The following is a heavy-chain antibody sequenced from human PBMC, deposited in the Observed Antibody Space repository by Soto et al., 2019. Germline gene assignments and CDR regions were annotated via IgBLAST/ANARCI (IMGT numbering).Heavy chain of an antibody. V-gene: IGHV4-30-4*01. CDR2: IYYSGST. J-gene: IGHJ6*02. CDR1: GGSISSGDYY. CDR3: ARDKVVAARGMDV. D-gene: IGHD2-15*01. Sequence: PSETLSLTCTVSGGSISSGDYYWSWIRQPPGKGLEWIGYIYYSGSTYYNPSLKSRVTISVDTSKNQFSLKLSSVTAADTAVYYCARDKVVAARGMDVWGQGTTVTVSS.